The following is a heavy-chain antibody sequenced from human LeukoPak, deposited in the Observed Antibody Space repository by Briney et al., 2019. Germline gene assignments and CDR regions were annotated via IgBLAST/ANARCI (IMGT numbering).Heavy chain of an antibody. V-gene: IGHV3-7*01. CDR2: IRQDGGEI. CDR3: ARDKVVGATTLDY. J-gene: IGHJ4*02. Sequence: GGSLRLSCAASGFTFRNYWMSWVRQAPGKGLEWVANIRQDGGEIYYVDSVKGRFTISIDKAKNSLFLQMNSLRAEDSAVYYCARDKVVGATTLDYWGQGTLVTVSS. CDR1: GFTFRNYW. D-gene: IGHD1-26*01.